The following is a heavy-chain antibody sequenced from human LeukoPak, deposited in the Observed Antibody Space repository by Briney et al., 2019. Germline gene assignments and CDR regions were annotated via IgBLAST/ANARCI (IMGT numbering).Heavy chain of an antibody. CDR1: GYTFTGYY. D-gene: IGHD3-10*01. Sequence: GASVKVSCKASGYTFTGYYMHWVRQAPGQGLEWMGWINPNSGGTNYAQKFHGRVTMTRDTSISTAYMELSRLGSDDTAVYYCARDLFRGSTNYGMDVWGQGTTVTVSS. J-gene: IGHJ6*02. V-gene: IGHV1-2*02. CDR3: ARDLFRGSTNYGMDV. CDR2: INPNSGGT.